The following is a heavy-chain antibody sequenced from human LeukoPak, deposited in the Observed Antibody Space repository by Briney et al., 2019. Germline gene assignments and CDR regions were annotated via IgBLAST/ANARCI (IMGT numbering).Heavy chain of an antibody. J-gene: IGHJ3*02. CDR1: GYSISSGYY. Sequence: SETLSLTCNVSGYSISSGYYWGWIRQPPGKGLQWIGTIYHSGSTYYNPSLKSRVTISVDTSKNQFSLKVNSVTAADTAVYYCACLTTADAFDIWGQGTMVTVSS. CDR2: IYHSGST. CDR3: ACLTTADAFDI. D-gene: IGHD3-22*01. V-gene: IGHV4-38-2*02.